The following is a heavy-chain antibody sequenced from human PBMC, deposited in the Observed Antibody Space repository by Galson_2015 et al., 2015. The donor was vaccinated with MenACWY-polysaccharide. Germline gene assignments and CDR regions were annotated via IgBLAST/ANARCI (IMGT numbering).Heavy chain of an antibody. CDR2: IKKDGSEK. J-gene: IGHJ6*02. Sequence: SLRLSCAASGFTFSNYWMTWVRQAPGKGLEWVANIKKDGSEKHYVDSVKGRFTIFRDNALYLQMNSLRAEDTAVYFCARGHYGMDVRGQGTTVTVSS. V-gene: IGHV3-7*01. CDR3: ARGHYGMDV. CDR1: GFTFSNYW.